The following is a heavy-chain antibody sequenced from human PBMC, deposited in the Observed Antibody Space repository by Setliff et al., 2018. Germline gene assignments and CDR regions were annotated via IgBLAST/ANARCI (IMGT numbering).Heavy chain of an antibody. V-gene: IGHV3-48*04. D-gene: IGHD1-26*01. CDR2: ISTSSTII. Sequence: GGSLRLSCAASGFTFNTYWMTWVRQAPGKGLEWISYISTSSTIIYYADSVKGRFTISRDNPKNSLYLQMSSLRAEDTAIYYCARDRGGASTRDHWGQGTLVTVSS. J-gene: IGHJ4*02. CDR3: ARDRGGASTRDH. CDR1: GFTFNTYW.